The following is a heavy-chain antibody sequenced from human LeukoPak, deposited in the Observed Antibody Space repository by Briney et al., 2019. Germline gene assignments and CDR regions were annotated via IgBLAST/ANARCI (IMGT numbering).Heavy chain of an antibody. CDR3: AKDARGYSSSFGYFDY. J-gene: IGHJ4*02. CDR2: ISWNSGSI. Sequence: PGRSPRLSCAASGFTFDDYAMHWVRQAPGKGLEWVSGISWNSGSIGYADSVKGRFTISRDNAKNSLYLQMNSLRAEDTALYYCAKDARGYSSSFGYFDYWGQGTLVTVSS. D-gene: IGHD6-6*01. V-gene: IGHV3-9*01. CDR1: GFTFDDYA.